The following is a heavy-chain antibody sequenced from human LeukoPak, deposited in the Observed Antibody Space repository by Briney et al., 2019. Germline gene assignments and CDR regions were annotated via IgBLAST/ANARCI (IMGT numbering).Heavy chain of an antibody. CDR1: GFTFSSYA. Sequence: HPGGSLRLSCAASGFTFSSYAMSWVRQAPGKGLEWVSAISGSGGSTYYADSVKGRFTISRDNSKNTLYLQMNSLRAEDTAVYYCAKPKYGFGESIFDYWGQGTLVTVSS. CDR3: AKPKYGFGESIFDY. CDR2: ISGSGGST. J-gene: IGHJ4*02. D-gene: IGHD3-10*01. V-gene: IGHV3-23*01.